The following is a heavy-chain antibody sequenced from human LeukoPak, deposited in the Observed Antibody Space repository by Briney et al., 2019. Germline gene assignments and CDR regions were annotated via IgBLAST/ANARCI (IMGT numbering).Heavy chain of an antibody. Sequence: GGSLRLSCAASGFTFSSYWMHWVRQAPGKGLVWVSRINSDGSSTSYADSVKGRFTISRDNAKNTLYLQTNSLRAEDTAVYYCASWEVPAVMPQDYWGQGTLVTVSS. CDR1: GFTFSSYW. J-gene: IGHJ4*02. D-gene: IGHD2-2*01. CDR3: ASWEVPAVMPQDY. CDR2: INSDGSST. V-gene: IGHV3-74*01.